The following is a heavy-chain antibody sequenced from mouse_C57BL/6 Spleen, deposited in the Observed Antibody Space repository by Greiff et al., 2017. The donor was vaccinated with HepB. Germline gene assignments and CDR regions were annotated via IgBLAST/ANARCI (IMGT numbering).Heavy chain of an antibody. D-gene: IGHD2-4*01. V-gene: IGHV5-17*01. CDR2: ISSGSSTI. CDR1: GFTFSDYG. Sequence: EVQLQESGGGLVKPGGSLKLSCAASGFTFSDYGMHWVRQAPEKGLEWVAYISSGSSTIYYADTVKGRFTISRDNAKNTLFLQMTSLRSEDTAMYYCARRLDYDFDYWGQGTTLTVSS. CDR3: ARRLDYDFDY. J-gene: IGHJ2*01.